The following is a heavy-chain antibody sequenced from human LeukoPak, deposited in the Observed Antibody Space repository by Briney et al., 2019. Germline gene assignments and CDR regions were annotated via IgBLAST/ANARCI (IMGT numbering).Heavy chain of an antibody. CDR2: VKSRSAGETT. CDR3: TLIQGWGSGSYYRDF. V-gene: IGHV3-15*01. J-gene: IGHJ4*02. Sequence: GGSLRLSCAASGFSISNDWVSWVRQAPGKGLEWVARVKSRSAGETTDYAAPVKGRFTISRDDSKNTLYLQTNSLKTEDTAVYYCTLIQGWGSGSYYRDFWGQGTLVTVSS. CDR1: GFSISNDW. D-gene: IGHD3-10*01.